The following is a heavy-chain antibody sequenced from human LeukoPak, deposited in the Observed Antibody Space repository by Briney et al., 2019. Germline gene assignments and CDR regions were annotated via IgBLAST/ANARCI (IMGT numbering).Heavy chain of an antibody. D-gene: IGHD5-12*01. J-gene: IGHJ4*02. Sequence: GGSLRLSCEASGITFSNYGMNWVRQAPGKRLEWVSYVSSSDAIYYADSVKGRFTISRDNAENSLYLQLNSLRDEDTAVYYCARAMRSGYDYWGQGTLVTVSS. V-gene: IGHV3-48*02. CDR3: ARAMRSGYDY. CDR1: GITFSNYG. CDR2: VSSSDAI.